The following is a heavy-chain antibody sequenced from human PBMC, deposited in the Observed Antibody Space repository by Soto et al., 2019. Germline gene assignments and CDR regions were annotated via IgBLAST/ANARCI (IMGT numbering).Heavy chain of an antibody. D-gene: IGHD2-21*02. J-gene: IGHJ4*02. CDR3: ARQRTSVVTQAYFDV. V-gene: IGHV4-38-2*01. Sequence: KTSETLSLTCAVSGDSIIGIYHWAWIRQSPGRGLEWIASIYHTGTTYYTPSLESRVTISVDTSKNQFSLRLSSVTAADSAVYFCARQRTSVVTQAYFDVWGPGSLVTVSS. CDR2: IYHTGTT. CDR1: GDSIIGIYH.